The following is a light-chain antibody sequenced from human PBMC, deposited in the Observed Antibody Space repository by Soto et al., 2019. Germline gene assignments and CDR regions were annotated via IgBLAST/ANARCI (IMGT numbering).Light chain of an antibody. CDR3: QQYNNWPS. V-gene: IGKV3-20*01. J-gene: IGKJ4*01. CDR2: GAS. CDR1: QSVGSTY. Sequence: EIMLTQSPGTLSLSPGERATLSCRASQSVGSTYLAWYQQKPGQAPRLLIYGASSRASGIPDRFSGSGSGTDFTLTISGLEPEDFAVYYCQQYNNWPSFGGGTKVEIK.